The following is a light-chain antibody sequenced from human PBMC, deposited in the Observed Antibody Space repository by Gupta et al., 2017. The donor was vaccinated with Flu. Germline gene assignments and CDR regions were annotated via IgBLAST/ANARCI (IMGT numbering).Light chain of an antibody. Sequence: QSVLTQPPSASGTPGQRVPISCSGSSSNIGSNTVNWYQQLPGTAPKLLIYTNDQRPSGVPDRFSASKSGTSASLAVSGLQSEDEADYYCATWDDSLLGPVFGGGTKLTVL. CDR1: SSNIGSNT. V-gene: IGLV1-44*01. J-gene: IGLJ3*02. CDR2: TND. CDR3: ATWDDSLLGPV.